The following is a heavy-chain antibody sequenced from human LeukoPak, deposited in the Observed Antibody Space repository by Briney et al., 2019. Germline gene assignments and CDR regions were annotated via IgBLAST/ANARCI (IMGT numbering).Heavy chain of an antibody. D-gene: IGHD5-18*01. CDR1: GYTFTGYY. J-gene: IGHJ3*02. CDR3: ASWVDTAMVYHDAFDI. CDR2: INPNSGGT. V-gene: IGHV1-2*06. Sequence: GASVKVSCKASGYTFTGYYMHWVRQAPGQGLEWMGRINPNSGGTNYAQKFQGRVTMTRDTSISTAYMELSRLRSDDTAVYYCASWVDTAMVYHDAFDIWGQGTMATVSS.